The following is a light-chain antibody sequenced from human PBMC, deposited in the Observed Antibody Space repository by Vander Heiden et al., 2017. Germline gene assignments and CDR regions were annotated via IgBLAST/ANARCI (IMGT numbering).Light chain of an antibody. Sequence: SYELTQPPSVSVFPGQTASITCSGDKLWDKYACWYQQKPGQSPLLVSYQDSKRPSGIPERFAGSASGNTATLTVSGTQAMDEADYYCQAWDSSVVFGGGTKLTVL. V-gene: IGLV3-1*01. J-gene: IGLJ2*01. CDR1: KLWDKY. CDR2: QDS. CDR3: QAWDSSVV.